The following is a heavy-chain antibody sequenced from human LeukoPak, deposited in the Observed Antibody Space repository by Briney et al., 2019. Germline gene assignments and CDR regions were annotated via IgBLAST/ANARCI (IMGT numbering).Heavy chain of an antibody. D-gene: IGHD5-12*01. V-gene: IGHV3-7*01. CDR2: INQDGSKE. J-gene: IGHJ4*02. CDR1: GFIFSNYW. Sequence: GGSLRLSCTASGFIFSNYWMTWIRQAPGKGLEWVAQINQDGSKEYYIDSVKARFSISRDNARNSLSLQMNSLRAEDTAVYYCVRDGGVSGYDLLDYWGQGTLVTVSS. CDR3: VRDGGVSGYDLLDY.